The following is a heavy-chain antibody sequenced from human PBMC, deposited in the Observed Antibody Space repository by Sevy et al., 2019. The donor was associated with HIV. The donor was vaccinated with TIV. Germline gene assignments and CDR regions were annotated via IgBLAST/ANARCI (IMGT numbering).Heavy chain of an antibody. Sequence: ASVKVSCKASGGTFSSYAISWVRQAPGQGLEWMGGIIPIFGTANYAQKFQGRVTITADESTSTAYMELSSLRSEDTAVYYCARYDSSGSEEGYYFDYWGQGTLVTVSS. D-gene: IGHD3-22*01. CDR3: ARYDSSGSEEGYYFDY. V-gene: IGHV1-69*13. CDR1: GGTFSSYA. J-gene: IGHJ4*02. CDR2: IIPIFGTA.